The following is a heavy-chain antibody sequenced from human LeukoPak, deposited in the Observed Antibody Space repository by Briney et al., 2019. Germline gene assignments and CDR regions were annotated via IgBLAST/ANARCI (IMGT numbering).Heavy chain of an antibody. Sequence: PGGSLRLSCAASGFPFSNYGMHWVRQTPGKGLEWMAYRRYDGNNTDYADSVKGRFSISRDNSRNTRYLQMNSLRAGNTAGYYCTLTLEFLDYLPSGDSWGQAALVTVSS. CDR2: RRYDGNNT. CDR3: TLTLEFLDYLPSGDS. J-gene: IGHJ5*01. D-gene: IGHD3-10*01. V-gene: IGHV3-30*02. CDR1: GFPFSNYG.